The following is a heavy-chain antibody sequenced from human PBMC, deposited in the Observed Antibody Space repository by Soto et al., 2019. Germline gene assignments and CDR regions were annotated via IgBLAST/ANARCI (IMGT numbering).Heavy chain of an antibody. CDR1: GYTLTELS. Sequence: GASVKVSCKVSGYTLTELSMHWVRQAPGKGLEWMGGFDPEDGETIYAQKFQGRVTMTEDTSTDTAYMELSSLRSEDTAVYYCATVSGDSSSWSWGWFDPWGQGTLVTVSS. V-gene: IGHV1-24*01. J-gene: IGHJ5*02. CDR2: FDPEDGET. D-gene: IGHD6-13*01. CDR3: ATVSGDSSSWSWGWFDP.